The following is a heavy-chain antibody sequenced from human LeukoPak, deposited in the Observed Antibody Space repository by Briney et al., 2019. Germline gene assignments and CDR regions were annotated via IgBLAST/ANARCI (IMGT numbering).Heavy chain of an antibody. CDR3: AKSLYGGCDY. D-gene: IGHD3-16*02. CDR2: VNGNGGST. V-gene: IGHV3-23*01. J-gene: IGHJ4*02. Sequence: GGSLRLSCAASGFSFSTYAMSWVRQAPGKGLEWVSGVNGNGGSTSYADSVKGRFTIFRDNSKNTVYLQMNSLRVEDTAVYYCAKSLYGGCDYWGQGTVVSVSS. CDR1: GFSFSTYA.